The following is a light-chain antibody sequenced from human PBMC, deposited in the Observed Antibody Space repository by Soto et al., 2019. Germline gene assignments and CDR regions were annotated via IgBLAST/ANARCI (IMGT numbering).Light chain of an antibody. CDR3: QQYGSSPRLT. CDR1: QSVSSSY. J-gene: IGKJ4*01. CDR2: GAS. V-gene: IGKV3-20*01. Sequence: EIVLTQSPGTLYLSPGERATLSCRARQSVSSSYLAWYQQKPGQAPRLLIYGASSRATGIPDRFSGSGSGTDFTLTISRLEPEDFAVYYCQQYGSSPRLTFCGGTKVEIK.